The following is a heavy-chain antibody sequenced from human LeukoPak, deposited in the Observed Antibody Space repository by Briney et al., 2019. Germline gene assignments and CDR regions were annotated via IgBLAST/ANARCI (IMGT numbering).Heavy chain of an antibody. Sequence: SETLSLTCAVYGGSFSGYYWSWIRQPPGKGLEWIGEINHSGSTNYNPSLKSRVTISVDTSKNQFSLKLSSVTAADTAVYYCARDLPPGDGNWFDPWGQGTLVTVSS. D-gene: IGHD3-10*01. V-gene: IGHV4-34*01. CDR1: GGSFSGYY. CDR2: INHSGST. CDR3: ARDLPPGDGNWFDP. J-gene: IGHJ5*02.